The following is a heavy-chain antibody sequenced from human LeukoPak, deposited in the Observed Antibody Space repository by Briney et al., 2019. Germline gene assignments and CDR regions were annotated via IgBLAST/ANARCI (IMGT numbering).Heavy chain of an antibody. CDR3: AKRTMSAFDS. J-gene: IGHJ4*02. D-gene: IGHD5-24*01. Sequence: GGSLRLSCTASGFTFRTYAMSWVRQAPGKGLEWLSGISGSGNGTYYADSVKGRFVISRDNSKNMVYLQMNSLTVEDTATYYCAKRTMSAFDSWGQGTLLIVSS. V-gene: IGHV3-23*01. CDR2: ISGSGNGT. CDR1: GFTFRTYA.